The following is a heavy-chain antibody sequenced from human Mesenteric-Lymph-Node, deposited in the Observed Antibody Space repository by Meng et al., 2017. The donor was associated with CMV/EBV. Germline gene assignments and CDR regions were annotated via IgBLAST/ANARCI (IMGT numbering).Heavy chain of an antibody. V-gene: IGHV3-23*01. CDR2: IKGSGSNT. J-gene: IGHJ6*02. CDR1: GFTFRSYA. D-gene: IGHD6-6*01. CDR3: AKVPSHFYGMDV. Sequence: GGSLRLSCAASGFTFRSYAMSWVRQAPGKGLEWVSNIKGSGSNTYYADSVKGRFTISRDNSKNILYLQMNSLRAEDTAVYYCAKVPSHFYGMDVWGQGTTVTVSS.